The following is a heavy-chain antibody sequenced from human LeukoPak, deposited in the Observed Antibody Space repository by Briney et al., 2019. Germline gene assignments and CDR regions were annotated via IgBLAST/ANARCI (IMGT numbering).Heavy chain of an antibody. D-gene: IGHD3-10*01. J-gene: IGHJ6*02. CDR1: GFTFSDYY. Sequence: GGSLRLSCAASGFTFSDYYMSWIRQAPGKGLEWVSYISSSGSTIYYADSVKGRFTISRDNAKNSLYLQMNSLRVEDTAVYYCARVKRMVRGVTTLHGMDVWGQGTTVTVSS. CDR2: ISSSGSTI. V-gene: IGHV3-11*04. CDR3: ARVKRMVRGVTTLHGMDV.